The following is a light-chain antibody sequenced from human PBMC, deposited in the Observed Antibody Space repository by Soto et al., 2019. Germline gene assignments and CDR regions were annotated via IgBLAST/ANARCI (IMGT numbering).Light chain of an antibody. CDR1: SSDVGGYNY. Sequence: QSALTQPRSVSGSPGQSVTISCTGTSSDVGGYNYVSWYQQHPGKAPKLMIYDVTERPSGVPDRFSGSKSGNTASLTISGLRAEDEADYYCCSYAGSYTLRAFGGGTKLTVL. J-gene: IGLJ2*01. CDR3: CSYAGSYTLRA. V-gene: IGLV2-11*01. CDR2: DVT.